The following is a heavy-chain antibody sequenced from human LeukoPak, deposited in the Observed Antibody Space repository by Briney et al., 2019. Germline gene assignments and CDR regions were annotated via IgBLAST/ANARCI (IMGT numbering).Heavy chain of an antibody. V-gene: IGHV3-48*03. J-gene: IGHJ4*02. CDR1: GFTFSSYE. CDR2: IDGSGRTI. Sequence: QSGGSLRLSCAASGFTFSSYEKNWVRQAPGKGLEWVAHIDGSGRTIYYIDSVKGRFTISRDNARNSLYLQMISLGAEDTAVYYCARGNWGPDYWGQGTLVTVSS. D-gene: IGHD7-27*01. CDR3: ARGNWGPDY.